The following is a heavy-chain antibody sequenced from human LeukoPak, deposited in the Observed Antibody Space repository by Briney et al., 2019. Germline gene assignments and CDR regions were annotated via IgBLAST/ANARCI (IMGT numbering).Heavy chain of an antibody. J-gene: IGHJ5*02. D-gene: IGHD4-17*01. CDR1: GIXFSSFG. CDR3: ARDGTVTAGPFDP. Sequence: GRSLRLSCGAPGIXFSSFGMHWLRQAPGKGLEWVAFIWYDGSNKYYADSVKGRFTISRDNSKNTLYLQMNSLTAEDTAVYYCARDGTVTAGPFDPWGGGTLVTVSS. CDR2: IWYDGSNK. V-gene: IGHV3-33*01.